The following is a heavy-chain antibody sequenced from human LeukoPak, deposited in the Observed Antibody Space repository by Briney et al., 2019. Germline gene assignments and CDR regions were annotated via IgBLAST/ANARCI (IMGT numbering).Heavy chain of an antibody. CDR2: IYYSGST. V-gene: IGHV4-39*07. CDR1: GGSISSSSYY. CDR3: ARAFRQWLVQYYFDY. D-gene: IGHD6-19*01. Sequence: PSETLSLTCTVSGGSISSSSYYWGWIRQPPGKGLEWIGSIYYSGSTYYNPSLKSRVTISVDTSKNQFSLKLSSVTAADTAVYYCARAFRQWLVQYYFDYWGQGTLVTVSS. J-gene: IGHJ4*02.